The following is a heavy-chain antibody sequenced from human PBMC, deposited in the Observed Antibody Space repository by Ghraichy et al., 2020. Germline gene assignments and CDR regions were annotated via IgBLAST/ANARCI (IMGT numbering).Heavy chain of an antibody. Sequence: GGSLRLSCAASGFTFDDYGMSWVRQVPGQGLEWVSDMNWNGGSTGYADSVKGRFTISRDNAKNSLYLQMNSLRAEDTALYYCARGPDYSNYRYYFDYWGQGTLVTVSS. J-gene: IGHJ4*02. CDR3: ARGPDYSNYRYYFDY. CDR2: MNWNGGST. D-gene: IGHD4-11*01. CDR1: GFTFDDYG. V-gene: IGHV3-20*04.